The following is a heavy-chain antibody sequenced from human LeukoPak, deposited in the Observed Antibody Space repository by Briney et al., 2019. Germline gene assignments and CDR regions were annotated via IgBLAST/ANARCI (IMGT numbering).Heavy chain of an antibody. CDR3: ARHSSSSPGY. V-gene: IGHV3-53*01. CDR2: IYSGGST. D-gene: IGHD6-6*01. Sequence: PSETLSLTCAVYGGSFSGYYWSWVRQAPGKGLEWVSVIYSGGSTYYADSVKGRFTISRDNSKNTLYLQMNSLRAEDTAVYYCARHSSSSPGYWGQGTLVTVSS. CDR1: GGSFSGYY. J-gene: IGHJ4*02.